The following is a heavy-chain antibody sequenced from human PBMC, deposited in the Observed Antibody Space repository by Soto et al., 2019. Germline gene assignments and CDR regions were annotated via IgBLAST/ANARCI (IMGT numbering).Heavy chain of an antibody. CDR2: MNPNSGNT. CDR1: GYTFTSYD. V-gene: IGHV1-8*01. Sequence: ASVKVSCKASGYTFTSYDINWVRQATGQGLEWMGWMNPNSGNTGYAQKFQGRVTMARNTSISTAYMELSSLRSEDTAMYYCARGAGANYYYYYGMDVWGQGTTVTVSS. D-gene: IGHD1-26*01. CDR3: ARGAGANYYYYYGMDV. J-gene: IGHJ6*02.